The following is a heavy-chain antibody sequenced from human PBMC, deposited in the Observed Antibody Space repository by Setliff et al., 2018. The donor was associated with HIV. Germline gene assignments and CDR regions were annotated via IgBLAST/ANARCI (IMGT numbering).Heavy chain of an antibody. CDR3: ARDSLPPPQQYYDFWSGLDS. CDR2: IIPMFGTS. D-gene: IGHD3-3*01. CDR1: GGTFSNYA. V-gene: IGHV1-69*06. Sequence: ASVKVSCKASGGTFSNYAISWVRQAPGQGLEWMGRIIPMFGTSNHAQKFQGRVTLTADKSTDTAYMELRSLRSEDTAVYYCARDSLPPPQQYYDFWSGLDSWGQGTLVTSPQ. J-gene: IGHJ4*02.